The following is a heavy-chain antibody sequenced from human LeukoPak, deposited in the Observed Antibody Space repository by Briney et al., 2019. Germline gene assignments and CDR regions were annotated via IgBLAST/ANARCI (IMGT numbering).Heavy chain of an antibody. CDR1: GFTFSRHD. D-gene: IGHD1-1*01. CDR2: IGTAGDS. J-gene: IGHJ3*02. Sequence: PGGFLRLSCAASGFTFSRHDMHWVRQPTGKGLEWVSAIGTAGDSYYPGSVKGRFTISRENAKNSLYLQMNSLRAGDTAVYYCARAATGFDAFDIWGQGTMVTVSS. CDR3: ARAATGFDAFDI. V-gene: IGHV3-13*01.